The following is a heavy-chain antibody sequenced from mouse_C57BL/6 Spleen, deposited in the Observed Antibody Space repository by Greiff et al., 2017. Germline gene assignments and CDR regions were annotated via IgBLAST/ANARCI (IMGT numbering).Heavy chain of an antibody. CDR3: TRRGLGYAMDY. D-gene: IGHD3-3*01. V-gene: IGHV1-15*01. CDR2: IDPETGGT. Sequence: QVQLKQSGAELVRPGASVTLSCKASGYTFTDYEMHWVKQTPVHGLEWIGAIDPETGGTAYNQKFKGKAILTADKSSSTAYMELRSLTSEDSAVYYCTRRGLGYAMDYWGQGTSVTVSS. CDR1: GYTFTDYE. J-gene: IGHJ4*01.